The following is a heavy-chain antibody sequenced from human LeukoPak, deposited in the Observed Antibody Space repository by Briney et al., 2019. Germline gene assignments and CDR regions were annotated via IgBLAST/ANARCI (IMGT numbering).Heavy chain of an antibody. D-gene: IGHD2-2*01. CDR2: IRYDGSNK. CDR3: AKEGDTSASAFDY. J-gene: IGHJ4*02. Sequence: GGSLRLSCAASGFTFSNYGMHWVRQAPGKGLEWVAFIRYDGSNKYYADSVKGRFTISRDSSKNTLYLQMNSLRAEDTAVYYCAKEGDTSASAFDYWGQGTLVTVSS. CDR1: GFTFSNYG. V-gene: IGHV3-30*02.